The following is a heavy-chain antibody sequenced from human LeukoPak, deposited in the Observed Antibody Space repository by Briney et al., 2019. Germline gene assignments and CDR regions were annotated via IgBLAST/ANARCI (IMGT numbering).Heavy chain of an antibody. J-gene: IGHJ4*02. Sequence: PSETLSLTCTVSGGSIGPYYWSWLRQPAGKAPEWIGRSYTTGSTNYNPSLKSRVTMSLDTSKNQFSLKLSSVTAADTAVYYCARSGGSGFQLDSWGQGTLVTVSS. D-gene: IGHD3-16*01. CDR1: GGSIGPYY. CDR2: SYTTGST. V-gene: IGHV4-4*07. CDR3: ARSGGSGFQLDS.